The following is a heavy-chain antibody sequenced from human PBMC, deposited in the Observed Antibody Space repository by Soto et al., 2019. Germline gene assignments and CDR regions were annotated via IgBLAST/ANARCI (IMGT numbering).Heavy chain of an antibody. CDR1: GGSFSGYY. Sequence: SETLSLTCAVYGGSFSGYYWSWIRQPPGKGLEWIGEINHSGSTNYNPSLKSRVTISVDTSKNQFSLKLSSVTAADTAVYYCARRQVGGFGVVFDYWGQGTLVTVSS. V-gene: IGHV4-34*01. CDR2: INHSGST. D-gene: IGHD3-3*01. J-gene: IGHJ4*02. CDR3: ARRQVGGFGVVFDY.